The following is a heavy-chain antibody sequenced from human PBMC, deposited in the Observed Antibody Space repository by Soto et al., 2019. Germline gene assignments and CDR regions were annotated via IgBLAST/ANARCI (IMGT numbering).Heavy chain of an antibody. V-gene: IGHV4-59*12. Sequence: SETLSLTCTVSSDSIRNYYCSWFRQPPGKGLEWIGYMHYNGYTSYDPSLRSRVTISVDTSKNQFSLKLTSVTVADTAVYYCARESREHSSSGGLDVWGQGTTV. CDR3: ARESREHSSSGGLDV. CDR1: SDSIRNYY. CDR2: MHYNGYT. D-gene: IGHD1-26*01. J-gene: IGHJ6*02.